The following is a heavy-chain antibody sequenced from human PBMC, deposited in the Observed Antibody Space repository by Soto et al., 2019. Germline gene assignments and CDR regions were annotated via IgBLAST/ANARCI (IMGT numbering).Heavy chain of an antibody. CDR1: GGTFSSYA. D-gene: IGHD2-2*01. CDR3: ARVGSLGYCSSTSCRKDYGMAV. J-gene: IGHJ6*02. V-gene: IGHV1-69*01. Sequence: QVQLVQSGAEVKKPGSSVKVSCKASGGTFSSYAISWVRQAPGQGLEGMGGIIPILGTANYAQKFQGRVTITADESTSTAYMELSSLRSEDTAVYYCARVGSLGYCSSTSCRKDYGMAVWGQGTTVTVSS. CDR2: IIPILGTA.